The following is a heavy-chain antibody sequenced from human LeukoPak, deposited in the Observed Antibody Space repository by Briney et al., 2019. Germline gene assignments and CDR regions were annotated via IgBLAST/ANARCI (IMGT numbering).Heavy chain of an antibody. D-gene: IGHD1-26*01. CDR1: GYTFTSYY. J-gene: IGHJ4*02. Sequence: ASVKVSCKASGYTFTSYYMHWVRQAPGQGLEWMGIINPSGGSTSYAQKFQGRVTMTRDTSTSTVYMELSSLRSEDTAVYYCAREMGIVGARQWHYFDYWGQGTLVTVSS. V-gene: IGHV1-46*01. CDR2: INPSGGST. CDR3: AREMGIVGARQWHYFDY.